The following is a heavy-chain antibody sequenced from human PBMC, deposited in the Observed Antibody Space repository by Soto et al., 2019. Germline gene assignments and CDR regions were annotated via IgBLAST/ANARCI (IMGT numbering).Heavy chain of an antibody. CDR3: ARDGGGYCSGGSCRIFDY. CDR2: IIPILGIA. CDR1: GGTFSSYT. J-gene: IGHJ4*01. Sequence: QVQLVQSGAEVKKPGSSVKVSCKASGGTFSSYTISWVRQGPGQGLEWMGRIIPILGIANYAQKFQGRVTITADKSTSTAYMELSSLRSEDTAVYYCARDGGGYCSGGSCRIFDYWRHGTLVTVSS. D-gene: IGHD2-15*01. V-gene: IGHV1-69*08.